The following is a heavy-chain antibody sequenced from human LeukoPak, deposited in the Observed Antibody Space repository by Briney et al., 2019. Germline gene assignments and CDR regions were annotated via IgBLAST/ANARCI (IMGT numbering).Heavy chain of an antibody. CDR2: IKEDGSEK. V-gene: IGHV3-7*05. CDR1: GFTLSIHW. CDR3: ARGGYYDGSGYYYALNF. Sequence: GGSLRLSCAASGFTLSIHWMSWVRQAPGKGLEWVANIKEDGSEKHYANSVEGRFTIARDNAKDSVYLELHSVRPEDMAVYFCARGGYYDGSGYYYALNFWGPGTLVTVSS. J-gene: IGHJ4*02. D-gene: IGHD3-22*01.